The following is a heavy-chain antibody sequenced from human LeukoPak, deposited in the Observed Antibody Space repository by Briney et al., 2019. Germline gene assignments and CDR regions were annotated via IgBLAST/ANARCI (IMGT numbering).Heavy chain of an antibody. CDR1: GFTFDDYG. CDR3: ARNSDGSWFDP. V-gene: IGHV3-20*04. Sequence: GGSLRLSCAASGFTFDDYGMSWVRQGPGKGLEWVSGINWNGGNTGYADSVKGRFTIFRDNAKNSLYLEMDSLRVEDTALYYCARNSDGSWFDPWGQGTLVTVSS. D-gene: IGHD2-15*01. J-gene: IGHJ5*02. CDR2: INWNGGNT.